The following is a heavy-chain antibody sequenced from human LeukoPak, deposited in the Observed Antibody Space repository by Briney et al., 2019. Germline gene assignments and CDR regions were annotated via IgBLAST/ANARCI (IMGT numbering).Heavy chain of an antibody. J-gene: IGHJ4*02. V-gene: IGHV5-51*01. CDR1: GYRFTSYW. D-gene: IGHD5-18*01. CDR3: ARRSTDTAMVVDS. CDR2: IYPGDSDT. Sequence: GESLQISCQGSGYRFTSYWIGWVRPVPGKGLEWMGIIYPGDSDTIYSASFQGQVTISADKSISTAYLQWSSLKASDTAMYYWARRSTDTAMVVDSWGQGTLVTVSS.